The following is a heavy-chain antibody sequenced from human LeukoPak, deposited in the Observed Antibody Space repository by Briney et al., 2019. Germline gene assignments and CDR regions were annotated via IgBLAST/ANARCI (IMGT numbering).Heavy chain of an antibody. Sequence: PSETLSLTCTVSGYSISSGYYWGWIRQPPGKGLEWIGSIYHSGSTYYNPSLKSRVTISVDTSKNQFSLKLSSVTAADTAVYYCARGGVWGLFDYWGQGTLVTVSS. CDR3: ARGGVWGLFDY. CDR1: GYSISSGYY. J-gene: IGHJ4*01. CDR2: IYHSGST. D-gene: IGHD3-16*01. V-gene: IGHV4-38-2*02.